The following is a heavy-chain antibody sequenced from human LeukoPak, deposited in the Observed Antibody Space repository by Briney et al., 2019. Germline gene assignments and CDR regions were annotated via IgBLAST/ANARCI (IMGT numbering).Heavy chain of an antibody. CDR2: INHSGST. Sequence: GSLRLSCAASGFTFSSYAMSWVRQAPGKGLEWIGEINHSGSTNYNPSLKSRVTISVDTSKNQFSLKLSSVTAADTAVYYCARGSYDSSGYYLRYFDYWGQGTLVTVSS. V-gene: IGHV4-34*01. D-gene: IGHD3-22*01. CDR1: GFTFSSYA. J-gene: IGHJ4*02. CDR3: ARGSYDSSGYYLRYFDY.